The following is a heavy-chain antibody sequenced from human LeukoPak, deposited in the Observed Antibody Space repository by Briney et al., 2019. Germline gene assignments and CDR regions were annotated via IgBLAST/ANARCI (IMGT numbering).Heavy chain of an antibody. V-gene: IGHV3-53*05. CDR2: IYSGGST. CDR1: GFTVSSNY. J-gene: IGHJ4*02. Sequence: GSLRLSCAASGFTVSSNYMSWVRQAPGKGLEWISVIYSGGSTYYADSVKGRFTISRDNSKNTLYLQMNSLRAEDTAVYYCARGSPILRGRPFDYWGQGTLVTVPS. CDR3: ARGSPILRGRPFDY. D-gene: IGHD3-10*01.